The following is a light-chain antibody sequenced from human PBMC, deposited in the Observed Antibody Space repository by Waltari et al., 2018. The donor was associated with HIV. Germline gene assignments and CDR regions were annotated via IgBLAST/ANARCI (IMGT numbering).Light chain of an antibody. CDR1: NIGSES. V-gene: IGLV3-21*04. CDR2: YGG. Sequence: SYVLTQPPSVSVAPGKTARITCGGNNIGSESVHWYQQKPGQAPVLLNYYGGDRPSGIPERFSGSNSGNTATLTISRVEAGDEADYHCRLWHSDSDHRVFGGGTKLTVL. J-gene: IGLJ3*02. CDR3: RLWHSDSDHRV.